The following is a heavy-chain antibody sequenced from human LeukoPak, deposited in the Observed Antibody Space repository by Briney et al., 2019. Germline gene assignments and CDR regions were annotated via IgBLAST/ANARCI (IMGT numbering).Heavy chain of an antibody. J-gene: IGHJ4*02. CDR1: GGSISSGDYY. Sequence: SETLSLTCTVSGGSISSGDYYWSWIRQPPGKGLEWIGYIYYSGSTYYNPSLKSRVTISVDTPKNQFSLKLNSVTAADTAVYYCARGKASWDYWGQGTLVTVSS. D-gene: IGHD6-6*01. CDR2: IYYSGST. CDR3: ARGKASWDY. V-gene: IGHV4-30-4*02.